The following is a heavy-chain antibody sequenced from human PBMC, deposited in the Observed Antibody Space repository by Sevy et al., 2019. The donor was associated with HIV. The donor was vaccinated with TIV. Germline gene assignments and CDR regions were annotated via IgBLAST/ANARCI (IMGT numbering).Heavy chain of an antibody. CDR3: ARDRGYYYDSSGYYRGRYYYYGMDV. J-gene: IGHJ6*02. D-gene: IGHD3-22*01. CDR2: ISYDGSNK. Sequence: GGSLRLSCAASGFTFSSYAMHWVRQAPGKGLEWVAVISYDGSNKYYADSVKGRFTISRDNSKNTLYLQMNSLRAEDTAVYYCARDRGYYYDSSGYYRGRYYYYGMDVWGQGTTVTVSS. CDR1: GFTFSSYA. V-gene: IGHV3-30*04.